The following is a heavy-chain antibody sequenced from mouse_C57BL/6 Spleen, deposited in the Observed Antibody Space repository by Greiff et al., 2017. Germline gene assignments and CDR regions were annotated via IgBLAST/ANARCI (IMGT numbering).Heavy chain of an antibody. CDR1: GYTFTDYY. D-gene: IGHD2-1*01. CDR2: INPNNGGT. CDR3: ILLSLFAY. Sequence: EVQLQQSGPELVKPGASVKISCKASGYTFTDYYMNWVKQSHGKSLEWIGDINPNNGGTSYNQKFKGKATLTVDKSSSTAYMELRSLTSEDSAVYYCILLSLFAYWGQGTLVTVSA. V-gene: IGHV1-26*01. J-gene: IGHJ3*01.